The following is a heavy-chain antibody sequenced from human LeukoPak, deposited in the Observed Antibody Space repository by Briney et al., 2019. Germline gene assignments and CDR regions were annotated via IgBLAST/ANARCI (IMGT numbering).Heavy chain of an antibody. CDR1: GFTFSTYW. CDR2: INSDGSTT. V-gene: IGHV3-74*01. Sequence: GGSLRLSCAASGFTFSTYWMSWVRHAQGKGLVWASHINSDGSTTNYADSVRGRFTISRDNAKSTVHLQMISLRAEDTAVYYCARDYNYATDYWGQGTLVTVSS. D-gene: IGHD5-18*01. CDR3: ARDYNYATDY. J-gene: IGHJ4*02.